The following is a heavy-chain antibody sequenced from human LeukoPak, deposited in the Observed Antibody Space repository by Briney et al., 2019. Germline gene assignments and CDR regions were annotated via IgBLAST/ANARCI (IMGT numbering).Heavy chain of an antibody. D-gene: IGHD6-6*01. CDR1: GVTLSPYG. Sequence: GMSLRLSCAASGVTLSPYGMHWVRQAPGKGLEWVAVISYEGGTQHYADSVKGRFIISRDNPRNTLYLQMNILRAEDTAVYYCAKDQSIAARFFHYWGQGTLVTVSS. CDR2: ISYEGGTQ. J-gene: IGHJ4*02. CDR3: AKDQSIAARFFHY. V-gene: IGHV3-30*18.